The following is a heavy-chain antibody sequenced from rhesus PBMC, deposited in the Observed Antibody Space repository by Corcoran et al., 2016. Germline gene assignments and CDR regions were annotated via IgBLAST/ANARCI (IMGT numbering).Heavy chain of an antibody. Sequence: QVQLQESGPGLVKPSETLSLTCAVSGYSVSSGYYWGWIRQPQGKGLEDIASLSGSSGSSDDTPTLKSRVTMSKDTSKNRFSLRLSSVTAADTAVYYCASWAGEYFDYWGQGVLVTVSS. V-gene: IGHV4-99*01. CDR3: ASWAGEYFDY. CDR2: LSGSSGSS. CDR1: GYSVSSGYY. J-gene: IGHJ4*01.